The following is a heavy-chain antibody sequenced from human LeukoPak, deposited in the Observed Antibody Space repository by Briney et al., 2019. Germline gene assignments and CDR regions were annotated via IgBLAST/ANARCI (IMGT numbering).Heavy chain of an antibody. CDR2: MNPNRGNT. D-gene: IGHD4-23*01. Sequence: GASVKVSFKSSGYTFTIYDINWVRQATGLGPGWRGWMNPNRGNTGYAQKFQGRVTMTRNTSISTAYLELSSLTSEDTAVYYCARGPNKYDGGNSGSAWFDPWGQGSLVTVSS. CDR1: GYTFTIYD. CDR3: ARGPNKYDGGNSGSAWFDP. J-gene: IGHJ5*02. V-gene: IGHV1-8*01.